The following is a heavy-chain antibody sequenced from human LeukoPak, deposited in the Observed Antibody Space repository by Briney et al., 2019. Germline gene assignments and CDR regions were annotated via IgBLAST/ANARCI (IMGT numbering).Heavy chain of an antibody. V-gene: IGHV3-74*01. CDR2: TNSDGSRT. Sequence: GGSLRLSCAASGFTFSTYWMHWVRQAPGKGLEWVSRTNSDGSRTSYADSVKGRFTISRDNSKNTLYLQMNSLRAEDTAVYYCARVSSGSYFGYYYYYMDVWGKGTTVTVPS. D-gene: IGHD1-26*01. CDR3: ARVSSGSYFGYYYYYMDV. CDR1: GFTFSTYW. J-gene: IGHJ6*03.